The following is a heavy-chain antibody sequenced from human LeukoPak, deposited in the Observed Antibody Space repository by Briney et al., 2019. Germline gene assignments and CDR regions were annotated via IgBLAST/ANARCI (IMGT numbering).Heavy chain of an antibody. CDR3: AKGGGYSGDYVSAY. J-gene: IGHJ4*02. Sequence: GGSLRLSCAASGFIFNNYAVSWVRQAPGKGLEWVSALSGSGGGTHYADAVKGRFTISRDNSKNTLYPQMNSLRAADTAVYYCAKGGGYSGDYVSAYWGQGTLVTVSS. D-gene: IGHD4-17*01. CDR1: GFIFNNYA. CDR2: LSGSGGGT. V-gene: IGHV3-23*01.